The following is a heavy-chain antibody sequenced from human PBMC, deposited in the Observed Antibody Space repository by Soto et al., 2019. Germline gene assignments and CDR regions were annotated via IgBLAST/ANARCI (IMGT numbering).Heavy chain of an antibody. J-gene: IGHJ4*01. CDR3: AKGSTYSFYFDH. V-gene: IGHV3-23*01. CDR2: IIGNSGTT. D-gene: IGHD5-18*01. CDR1: GFSFSSYD. Sequence: LRLSFVASGFSFSSYDMSWVRQAPGKGLEWVSFIIGNSGTTYYADSVKGRFTISRDNSKNTLYLQMSRLGAEDTAAYYCAKGSTYSFYFDHWGQGTLVTV.